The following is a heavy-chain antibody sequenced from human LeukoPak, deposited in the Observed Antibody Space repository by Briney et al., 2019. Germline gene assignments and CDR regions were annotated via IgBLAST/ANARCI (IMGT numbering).Heavy chain of an antibody. J-gene: IGHJ4*02. CDR3: AKEGERWLHFVY. V-gene: IGHV3-33*06. CDR1: GFTFRSYG. D-gene: IGHD5-24*01. CDR2: IWYDGSNK. Sequence: GGSLRLSCAASGFTFRSYGMHWVRQAPGKGLEWVAVIWYDGSNKYYADSVKGRFTISRDNSKNTLYLQMNSLRAEDTAVYYCAKEGERWLHFVYWGQGTGVTVSS.